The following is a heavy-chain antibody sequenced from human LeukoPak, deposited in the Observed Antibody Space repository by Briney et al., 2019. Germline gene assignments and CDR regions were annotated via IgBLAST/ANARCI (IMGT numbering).Heavy chain of an antibody. J-gene: IGHJ5*01. CDR1: GFSVSGNY. CDR2: LYSDGAT. D-gene: IGHD3-16*02. CDR3: ARDRSGLHVNWFES. V-gene: IGHV3-66*02. Sequence: GGSLRLSCVVSGFSVSGNYMSWVRQAPGKGLEWVSTLYSDGATYYADSVKGRFTISRDNLKNTLYLQMNSLRPEDTALYYCARDRSGLHVNWFESWGQGTLVTVSS.